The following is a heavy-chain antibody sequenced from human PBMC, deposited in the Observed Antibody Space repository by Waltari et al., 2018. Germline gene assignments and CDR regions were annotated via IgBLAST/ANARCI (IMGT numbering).Heavy chain of an antibody. CDR1: GYNFGSHG. Sequence: VQLEQSGAEVKRPGAAVKISCKTSGYNFGSHGISWLRQAPGQGPEWMGWVSGYNSDTIYAQNFQGRLALSTDASTKTAYMNLWSLRSDDTAIYYCVKDLNIVTEYWKMPFDSWGQGTQVTVSS. CDR3: VKDLNIVTEYWKMPFDS. D-gene: IGHD3-9*01. J-gene: IGHJ5*01. V-gene: IGHV1-18*01. CDR2: VSGYNSDT.